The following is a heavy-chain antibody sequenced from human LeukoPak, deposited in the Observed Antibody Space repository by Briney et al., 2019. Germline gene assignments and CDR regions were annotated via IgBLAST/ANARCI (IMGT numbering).Heavy chain of an antibody. J-gene: IGHJ4*02. CDR1: GFTFSSYA. CDR3: ARDLIGYSSGWYDY. Sequence: GGSLRLSCAASGFTFSSYAMSWVRQAPGKGLEWVSAISGSGGSTYYADSVKGRFTISRDNAKNSLYLQMNSLRAEDTAVYYCARDLIGYSSGWYDYWGQGTLVTVSS. V-gene: IGHV3-23*01. CDR2: ISGSGGST. D-gene: IGHD6-19*01.